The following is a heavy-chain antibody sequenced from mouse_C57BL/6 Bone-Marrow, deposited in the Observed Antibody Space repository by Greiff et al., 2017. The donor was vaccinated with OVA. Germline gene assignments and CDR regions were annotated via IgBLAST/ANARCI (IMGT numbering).Heavy chain of an antibody. Sequence: DVMLVESGGGLVKPGGSLKLSCAASGFTFSDYGMHWVRQAPEKGLEWVAYISSGSSTIHYADTVKGRFTISRDNAKNTLFLQMTSLRSEDTAMYYCATDYAMDYWGQGTSVTVSS. CDR1: GFTFSDYG. J-gene: IGHJ4*01. CDR3: ATDYAMDY. V-gene: IGHV5-17*01. CDR2: ISSGSSTI.